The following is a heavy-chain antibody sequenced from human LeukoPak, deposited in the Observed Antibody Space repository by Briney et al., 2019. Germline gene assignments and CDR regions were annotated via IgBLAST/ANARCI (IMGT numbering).Heavy chain of an antibody. CDR3: AKASWVSSTDAVR. CDR1: GFTFGSYA. CDR2: ISGSGGST. D-gene: IGHD3-16*01. V-gene: IGHV3-23*01. J-gene: IGHJ4*02. Sequence: GGSLRLPCAASGFTFGSYAMYRVRQAPGKGLEWVSGISGSGGSTFYADSVKGRFTLSSDSSRNTVYFQLNNLRVEDTAIYYCAKASWVSSTDAVRWGQGTLVTVSS.